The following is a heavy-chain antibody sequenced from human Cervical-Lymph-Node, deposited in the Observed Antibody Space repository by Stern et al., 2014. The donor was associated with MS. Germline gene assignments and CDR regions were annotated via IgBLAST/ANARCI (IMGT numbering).Heavy chain of an antibody. CDR1: GFTFSSYA. J-gene: IGHJ4*02. V-gene: IGHV3-30*01. Sequence: VQLVESGGGVVQPGRSLRLSCAASGFTFSSYAMHWVRQAPGKGPEWVAVISYDGSNKYYADSVKGRFTISRDNSKNTLYLQMNSLRAEDTAVYYCARDPRLFGSSGYLDYWGQGTLVTVSS. CDR2: ISYDGSNK. CDR3: ARDPRLFGSSGYLDY. D-gene: IGHD3-22*01.